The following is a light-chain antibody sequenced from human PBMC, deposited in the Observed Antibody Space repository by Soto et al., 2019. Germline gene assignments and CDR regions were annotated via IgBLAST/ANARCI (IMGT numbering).Light chain of an antibody. CDR2: EVT. CDR1: SSDVGADNF. J-gene: IGLJ1*01. Sequence: QSVLTQPASVSGSPGQSITISCPGTSSDVGADNFVSWYQHHPGRAPKLIIYEVTIRPSGVSNRFSGSKSGNTASLTISGLQAEDEADYYCSSDTTSAPYVFGSGTKLTVL. V-gene: IGLV2-14*01. CDR3: SSDTTSAPYV.